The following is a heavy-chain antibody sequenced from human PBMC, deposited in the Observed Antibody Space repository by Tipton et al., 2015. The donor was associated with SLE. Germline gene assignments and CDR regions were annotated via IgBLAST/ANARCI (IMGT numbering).Heavy chain of an antibody. CDR3: ARVGLITPDAFDI. V-gene: IGHV4-4*08. Sequence: TLSLTCTVSGGSISSYYWSWIRHPPGKGLECIGYLYTSGTTKYNPSLQSRVTISVDTPKNQFSLKLNSVTAADTAVYYCARVGLITPDAFDIWGEGTMVTVSS. CDR1: GGSISSYY. CDR2: LYTSGTT. J-gene: IGHJ3*02. D-gene: IGHD5-24*01.